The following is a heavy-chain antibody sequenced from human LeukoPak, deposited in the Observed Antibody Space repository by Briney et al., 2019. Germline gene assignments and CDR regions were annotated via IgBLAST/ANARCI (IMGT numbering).Heavy chain of an antibody. V-gene: IGHV3-21*01. Sequence: GGSLRLSCAASGFTFSSYSMNWVRQAPGKGLEWVSSISSSSSYICYADSVKGRFTISRDNAKNSLYLQMNSLRAEDTAVYYCASQRYYDYVWGSYPELDYWGQGTLVTVSS. CDR1: GFTFSSYS. J-gene: IGHJ4*02. CDR3: ASQRYYDYVWGSYPELDY. CDR2: ISSSSSYI. D-gene: IGHD3-16*02.